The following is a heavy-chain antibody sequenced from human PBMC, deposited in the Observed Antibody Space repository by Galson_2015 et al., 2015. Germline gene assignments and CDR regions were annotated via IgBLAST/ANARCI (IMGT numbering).Heavy chain of an antibody. D-gene: IGHD3-16*01. Sequence: SLRLSCAASGFTFSNYWMSWVRQAPGKGLVWVSRINSDGTDKTYADSVKGRFTISRDNAKNTLYLQMNSLRAEDTAVYYCARDPLWDRTVGFDYWGQGTLVTVSS. J-gene: IGHJ4*02. V-gene: IGHV3-74*01. CDR1: GFTFSNYW. CDR2: INSDGTDK. CDR3: ARDPLWDRTVGFDY.